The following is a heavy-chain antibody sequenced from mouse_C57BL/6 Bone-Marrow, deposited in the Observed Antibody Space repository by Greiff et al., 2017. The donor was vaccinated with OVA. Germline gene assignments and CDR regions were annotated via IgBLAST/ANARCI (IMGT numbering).Heavy chain of an antibody. V-gene: IGHV1-76*01. Sequence: QVQLKQSGAELVRPGASVKLSCKASGYTFTDYYINWVKQRPGQGLEWIARIYPGSGNTYYNEKFKGKATLTAEKSSSTAYMQLSSLTSEDSAVYFCARELKLRYAMDYWGQGTSVTVSS. CDR2: IYPGSGNT. CDR3: ARELKLRYAMDY. J-gene: IGHJ4*01. CDR1: GYTFTDYY. D-gene: IGHD1-1*01.